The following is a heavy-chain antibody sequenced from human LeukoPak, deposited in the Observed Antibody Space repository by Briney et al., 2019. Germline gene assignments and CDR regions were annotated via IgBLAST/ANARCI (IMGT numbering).Heavy chain of an antibody. V-gene: IGHV3-53*01. CDR2: IYSGGST. CDR3: AREPYGSGSYQFDY. J-gene: IGHJ4*02. D-gene: IGHD3-10*01. CDR1: GFTVSSNY. Sequence: PGGSLRLSCAASGFTVSSNYMSWVRQAPGKGLEWVSVIYSGGSTYYADSVKGRFTISRDNSKNTLYLQMNSLRDEDTAVYYCAREPYGSGSYQFDYWGQGTLVTVSS.